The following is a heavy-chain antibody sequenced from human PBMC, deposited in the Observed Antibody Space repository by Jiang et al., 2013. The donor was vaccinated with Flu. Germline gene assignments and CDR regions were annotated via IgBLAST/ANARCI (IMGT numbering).Heavy chain of an antibody. D-gene: IGHD6-13*01. V-gene: IGHV3-7*01. CDR3: GRPYSSSWYGTFDP. J-gene: IGHJ5*02. Sequence: QLLESGGGLVQPGGSLRLSCEASGFTFSSYWMSWVRQAPGKGLEWVANIKQDGSEKYYVGSVKGRFTISRDNAKNSLYLQMNSLRAEDTAVYYCGRPYSSSWYGTFDPWGQGTLVTVSS. CDR2: IKQDGSEK. CDR1: GFTFSSYW.